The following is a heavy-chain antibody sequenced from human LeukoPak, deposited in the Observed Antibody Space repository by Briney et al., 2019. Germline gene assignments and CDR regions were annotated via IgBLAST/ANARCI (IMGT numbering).Heavy chain of an antibody. J-gene: IGHJ4*02. CDR2: IYYSGST. V-gene: IGHV4-39*01. D-gene: IGHD6-13*01. CDR1: GGSISSSSYY. CDR3: ARHSPLYSSSWYDY. Sequence: SETLSLTCTVSGGSISSSSYYWGWIRQPPGKGLEWIGSIYYSGSTYYNPSLKSRVTISVDTSKNQFSLKLSSVTAADTAVYYCARHSPLYSSSWYDYWGQGTLVTVSS.